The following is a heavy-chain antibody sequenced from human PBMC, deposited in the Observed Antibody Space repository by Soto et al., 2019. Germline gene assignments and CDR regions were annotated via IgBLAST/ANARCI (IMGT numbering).Heavy chain of an antibody. V-gene: IGHV1-69*12. CDR2: IIPIFGTA. CDR3: ARETFTYYYDSSGYYFDY. CDR1: GGTFSSYA. Sequence: QVQLVQSGAEVKKPGSSVKVSCKASGGTFSSYAISWVRQAPGQGLEWMGGIIPIFGTANYAQKFQGRVTITEDESTSTAYMELSRLRSEDTAVYYCARETFTYYYDSSGYYFDYWGQGTLVTVSS. J-gene: IGHJ4*02. D-gene: IGHD3-22*01.